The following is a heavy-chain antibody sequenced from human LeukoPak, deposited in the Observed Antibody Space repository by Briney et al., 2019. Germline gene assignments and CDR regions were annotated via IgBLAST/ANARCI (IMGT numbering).Heavy chain of an antibody. J-gene: IGHJ4*02. V-gene: IGHV3-53*01. CDR3: ARDLGMDYGVDY. Sequence: GGSLRLSCAASGFTVSSNYMSWVRQAPGKGLEWVSVIYSGGSTYYADSVKGRFTISRDNSKNTLYLQMNSLRAEDTAVYYCARDLGMDYGVDYWGQGTLVTVSS. CDR2: IYSGGST. CDR1: GFTVSSNY. D-gene: IGHD4-17*01.